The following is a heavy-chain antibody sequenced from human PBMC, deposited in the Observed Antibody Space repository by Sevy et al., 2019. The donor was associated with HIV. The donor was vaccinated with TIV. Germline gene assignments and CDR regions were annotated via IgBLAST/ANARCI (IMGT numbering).Heavy chain of an antibody. CDR1: GYSITSAYW. Sequence: SETLSLTCAVSGYSITSAYWWAWIRQAPGKGLEWIGSVHHSGTTNYNPSLESRVTISRDTSKKHFSLRLRSVTAADTAVYYCVSDEWNFEGYWGQGILVTVSS. CDR3: VSDEWNFEGY. V-gene: IGHV4-38-2*01. D-gene: IGHD1-7*01. CDR2: VHHSGTT. J-gene: IGHJ4*02.